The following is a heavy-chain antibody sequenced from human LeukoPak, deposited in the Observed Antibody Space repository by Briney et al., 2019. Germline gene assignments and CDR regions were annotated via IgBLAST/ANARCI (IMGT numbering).Heavy chain of an antibody. CDR3: ALQNDSSPFDY. CDR2: IYSGGST. J-gene: IGHJ4*02. CDR1: GFTVSSNY. V-gene: IGHV3-53*01. D-gene: IGHD3-22*01. Sequence: GGSLRLSCAASGFTVSSNYMSWVRQAPGKGLEWVSVIYSGGSTDYADSVKGRFTISGDNSKNTLYLQMNSLRAEDTAVYYCALQNDSSPFDYWGQGTLVTVSS.